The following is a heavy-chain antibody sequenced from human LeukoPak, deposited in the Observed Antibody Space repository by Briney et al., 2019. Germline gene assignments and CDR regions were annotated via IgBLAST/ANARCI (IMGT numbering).Heavy chain of an antibody. V-gene: IGHV1-2*02. CDR2: ISPISGCT. CDR1: GYTFTGYY. J-gene: IGHJ5*02. CDR3: AREIPIVAAGTRGKNWFDP. Sequence: ASVQESCKACGYTFTGYYMHWVRQAPAQGLEWMGWISPISGCTNFAQGFQGRVTLTRDTSIATAYMELSSLRSDDTAVYYCAREIPIVAAGTRGKNWFDPWGQGTLVTVSS. D-gene: IGHD6-13*01.